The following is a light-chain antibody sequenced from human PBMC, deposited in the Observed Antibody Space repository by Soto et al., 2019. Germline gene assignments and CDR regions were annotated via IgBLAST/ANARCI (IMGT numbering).Light chain of an antibody. Sequence: QSVLTQRRSVSGSPGQSVTISCTGTNSDVGRYNFVSWYQQLPGKAPKLLISAVSQRPSGVPDRFSGSKSGNTASLTISGLQADDEADYFCYSYTASDIWVFGGGTKVTVL. CDR2: AVS. V-gene: IGLV2-11*01. CDR1: NSDVGRYNF. CDR3: YSYTASDIWV. J-gene: IGLJ3*02.